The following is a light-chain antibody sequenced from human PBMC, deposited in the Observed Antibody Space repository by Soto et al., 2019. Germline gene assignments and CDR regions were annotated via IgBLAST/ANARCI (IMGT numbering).Light chain of an antibody. CDR1: QTIMTY. V-gene: IGKV1-39*01. CDR3: QQSYSTPRT. J-gene: IGKJ1*01. Sequence: DIQMTQSPASLSVSVGDEVTITCRASQTIMTYLNWYQLKPGKPPRLLIYAASSLQSGVPSRFSGSGSGTDFTLTISSLQPEDFATYYCQQSYSTPRTFGQGTKVDIK. CDR2: AAS.